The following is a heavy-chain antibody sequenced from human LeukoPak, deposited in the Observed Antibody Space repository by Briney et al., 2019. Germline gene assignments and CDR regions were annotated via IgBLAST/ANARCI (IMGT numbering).Heavy chain of an antibody. CDR1: GYTFTSYG. Sequence: KPGASVKVSCKASGYTFTSYGISWVRQAPGQGLEWMGWISAYNGNTNYAQKLQGRVTMTTDTSTSTAYMELKSLRSDDTAVYYCARGLIGYSGSHQLDYWGQGTLVTVSS. V-gene: IGHV1-18*01. J-gene: IGHJ4*02. D-gene: IGHD1-26*01. CDR3: ARGLIGYSGSHQLDY. CDR2: ISAYNGNT.